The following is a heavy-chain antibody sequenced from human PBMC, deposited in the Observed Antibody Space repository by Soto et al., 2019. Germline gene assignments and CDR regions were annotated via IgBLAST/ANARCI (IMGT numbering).Heavy chain of an antibody. J-gene: IGHJ3*02. CDR2: IYGDGGQ. Sequence: KESGLTLVKPTQTLTLTCTFSGFSLITSGVAVGWIRQPPGKALECLALIYGDGGQSYSPSLRSRLTITKDTSKNQVVLTMTNMDPVDTATYYCAHRVSSAFDIWGQGTMVTVSS. CDR1: GFSLITSGVA. D-gene: IGHD3-10*01. V-gene: IGHV2-5*02. CDR3: AHRVSSAFDI.